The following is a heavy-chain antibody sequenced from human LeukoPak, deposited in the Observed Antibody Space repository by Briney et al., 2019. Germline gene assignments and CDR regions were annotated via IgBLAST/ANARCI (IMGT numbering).Heavy chain of an antibody. J-gene: IGHJ5*02. CDR1: GYRFTTYW. Sequence: GESLKISCKDSGYRFTTYWIGWVRQTPGKGLEWMGIIYPGDSDTKYSPSFQGQVTISADKSINTAYLQWSSLKASDTAIYYCARGGYCSSISSLRSWFDPWGQGTLVTVSS. CDR3: ARGGYCSSISSLRSWFDP. V-gene: IGHV5-51*01. CDR2: IYPGDSDT. D-gene: IGHD2-2*01.